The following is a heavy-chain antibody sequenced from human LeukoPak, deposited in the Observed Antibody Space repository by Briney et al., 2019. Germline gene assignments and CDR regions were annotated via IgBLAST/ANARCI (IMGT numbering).Heavy chain of an antibody. Sequence: GGSLRLSCAASGFTFSDYYMSWIRQAPGKGLEWVSYISSSGSTIYYADSVKGRFTISRDNAKNSLYLQMNSLRAEDTAVYYCARDLQISYYDRGVDYWGQGTLVTVSS. V-gene: IGHV3-11*01. CDR3: ARDLQISYYDRGVDY. CDR2: ISSSGSTI. D-gene: IGHD3-22*01. J-gene: IGHJ4*02. CDR1: GFTFSDYY.